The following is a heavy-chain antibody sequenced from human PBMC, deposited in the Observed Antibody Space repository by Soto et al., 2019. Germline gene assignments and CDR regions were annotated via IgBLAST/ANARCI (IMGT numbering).Heavy chain of an antibody. V-gene: IGHV4-39*01. CDR1: GGSIYRSGYY. CDR2: IDYNGVT. J-gene: IGHJ4*02. CDR3: GKVLVGATGHTDSDS. Sequence: SETLSLTCTVSGGSIYRSGYYWGWIRRPPGRGLEWIGNIDYNGVTYSNPSLKSRVTISRDTSKNQFSLKLTSVTAADTALYYCGKVLVGATGHTDSDSWGPGTLVTVSS. D-gene: IGHD2-15*01.